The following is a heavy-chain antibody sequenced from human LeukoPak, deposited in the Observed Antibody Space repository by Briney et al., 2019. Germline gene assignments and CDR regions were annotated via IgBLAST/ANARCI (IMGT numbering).Heavy chain of an antibody. D-gene: IGHD6-13*01. Sequence: PGGSLRLSCAASGFTFSSSGMHWVRQAPGKGLEWVAVISYDGSNKYYADSVKGRFTISRDNSKNTLYLQMNSLRAEDTAVYYCASGSSSWPEYFQHWGQGTLVTVSS. CDR3: ASGSSSWPEYFQH. CDR1: GFTFSSSG. J-gene: IGHJ1*01. CDR2: ISYDGSNK. V-gene: IGHV3-30*03.